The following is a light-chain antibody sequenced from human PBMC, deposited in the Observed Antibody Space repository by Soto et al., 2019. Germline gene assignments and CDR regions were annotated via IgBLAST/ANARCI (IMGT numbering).Light chain of an antibody. J-gene: IGLJ1*01. CDR2: RDN. Sequence: QPVLTQPPSASGTPGQRVTISCSGSSSNIGINTVNWYQHLPGTAPKLLIYRDNQRPSGVPDRFSGSKSGTSASLAISGLQSEDEADYYCAAWDDILNGVVFGPGTKLTVL. V-gene: IGLV1-44*01. CDR3: AAWDDILNGVV. CDR1: SSNIGINT.